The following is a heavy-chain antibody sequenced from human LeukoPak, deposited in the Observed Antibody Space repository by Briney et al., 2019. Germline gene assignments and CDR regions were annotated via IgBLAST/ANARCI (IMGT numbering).Heavy chain of an antibody. V-gene: IGHV4-39*01. CDR1: GGSISSSSYY. Sequence: SETLSLTCTVSGGSISSSSYYWGGIRQPPGKGLEWVGSIHYSGSTYYNASLKSRLTISLDTAKNQHSLRLNSVTAADTGVDYCARHTGLAVGATGFDYWGQGTLVTVSS. CDR3: ARHTGLAVGATGFDY. J-gene: IGHJ4*02. D-gene: IGHD6-19*01. CDR2: IHYSGST.